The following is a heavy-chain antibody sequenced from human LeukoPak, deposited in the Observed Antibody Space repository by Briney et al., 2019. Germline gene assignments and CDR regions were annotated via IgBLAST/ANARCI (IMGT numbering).Heavy chain of an antibody. CDR2: MSYDGRNI. CDR1: GFDFSGYA. J-gene: IGHJ3*02. D-gene: IGHD3-10*01. CDR3: ARDPATMARGDALDI. Sequence: PGGSLRLSCAASGFDFSGYAMHWVRQAQGKWLEWVAVMSYDGRNIYYGDSVKGRFTISRDNFKNTLYLQINSLRTDDTAVYYCARDPATMARGDALDIWGQGTMVTVTS. V-gene: IGHV3-30*04.